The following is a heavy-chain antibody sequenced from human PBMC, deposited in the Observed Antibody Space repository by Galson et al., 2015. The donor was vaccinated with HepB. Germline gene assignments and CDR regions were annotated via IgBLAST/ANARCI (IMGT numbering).Heavy chain of an antibody. Sequence: SVKVSCKASGYTFTSYAMHWVRQAPGQRLEWMGWINPNNGGTNYAQKFQGWVTMTRDTSISTAYMELSRLSSDDTAVYYCARDRLSSSSYYYYGMDVWGQGTTVTVSS. CDR1: GYTFTSYA. V-gene: IGHV1-2*04. J-gene: IGHJ6*02. CDR3: ARDRLSSSSYYYYGMDV. CDR2: INPNNGGT. D-gene: IGHD6-13*01.